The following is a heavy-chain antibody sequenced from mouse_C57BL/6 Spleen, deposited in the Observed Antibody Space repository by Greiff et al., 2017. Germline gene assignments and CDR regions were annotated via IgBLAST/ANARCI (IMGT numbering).Heavy chain of an antibody. CDR2: IWSGGST. CDR1: GFSLTSYG. V-gene: IGHV2-2*01. J-gene: IGHJ1*03. Sequence: QVQLKQSGPGLVQPSQSLSITCTVSGFSLTSYGVHWVRQSPGKGLEWLGVIWSGGSTDYNAALISRLSISKDNSKSQVVFKMNRQQADDTAIYYCARYPSYYGSSYWYFEVWGTGTTVTVSS. D-gene: IGHD1-1*01. CDR3: ARYPSYYGSSYWYFEV.